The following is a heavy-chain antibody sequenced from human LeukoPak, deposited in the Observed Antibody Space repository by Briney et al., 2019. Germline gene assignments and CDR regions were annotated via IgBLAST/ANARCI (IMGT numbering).Heavy chain of an antibody. CDR3: AKGPPCVFRGGDCYLGDY. D-gene: IGHD2-21*02. V-gene: IGHV3-23*01. CDR2: ISGSGGST. Sequence: PGGSLRLSCAASGFTFSSYAMSWVRQAPGKGLEWVSAISGSGGSTYYADSVKGRFTISRDNSKNTLYLQMNSLRAEDTAVYYCAKGPPCVFRGGDCYLGDYWGQGTLVTVSS. J-gene: IGHJ4*02. CDR1: GFTFSSYA.